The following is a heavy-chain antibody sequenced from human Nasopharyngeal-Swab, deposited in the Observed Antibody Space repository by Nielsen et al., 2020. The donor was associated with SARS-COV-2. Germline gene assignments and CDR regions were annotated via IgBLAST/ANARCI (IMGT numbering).Heavy chain of an antibody. CDR2: ISSRGSTI. Sequence: GGSLRLSCAASGFTFSSYEMNRVRQAPGKGLEWVSYISSRGSTIYYADSVKGRVTISRDNAKNSLYLQMNSLRAEDTAVHYCARMITFGGVLDYWGQGTLVTVSS. CDR1: GFTFSSYE. J-gene: IGHJ4*02. D-gene: IGHD3-16*01. V-gene: IGHV3-48*03. CDR3: ARMITFGGVLDY.